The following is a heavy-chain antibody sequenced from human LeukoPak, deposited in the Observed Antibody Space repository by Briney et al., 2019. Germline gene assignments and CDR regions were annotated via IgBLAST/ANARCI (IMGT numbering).Heavy chain of an antibody. CDR3: EKDLGGSGDYRPY. CDR1: GFTFSSYA. V-gene: IGHV3-23*01. D-gene: IGHD2-21*02. Sequence: GGSLRLSCAASGFTFSSYAMSWVRQAPGKGLEWVSAISGSGGSTYYADSVKGRFTISRDNSKNTLYLQMNSLSAEDTAVYYCEKDLGGSGDYRPYWGQGSVVTVSS. CDR2: ISGSGGST. J-gene: IGHJ4*02.